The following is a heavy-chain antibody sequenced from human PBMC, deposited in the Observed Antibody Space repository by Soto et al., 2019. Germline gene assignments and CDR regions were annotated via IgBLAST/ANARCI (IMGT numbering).Heavy chain of an antibody. V-gene: IGHV4-61*01. CDR1: GGSVTSGSYY. D-gene: IGHD1-1*01. CDR3: ARERTGDPTFFDY. CDR2: TYYSGST. Sequence: SETLSLTCTVSGGSVTSGSYYWSWIRQPPGRGLEWLGYTYYSGSTSYNPPLKSRVTISVDSSKNQFSLKLSSVTAADTAVYYCARERTGDPTFFDYWGQGTLVTVSS. J-gene: IGHJ4*02.